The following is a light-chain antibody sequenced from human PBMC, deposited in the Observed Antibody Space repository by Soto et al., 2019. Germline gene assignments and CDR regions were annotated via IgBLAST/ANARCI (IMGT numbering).Light chain of an antibody. CDR1: ESVSSNY. J-gene: IGKJ1*01. V-gene: IGKV3-20*01. Sequence: ENVLTQSPGTLSLSPGERATLSCRASESVSSNYVAWYQQKPGQAPRLLVYGASSRATGIPDRFSGSGSGTDFTLTISRLEPEDFAVHYCQQYGSSRWTFGQGTKVDIK. CDR3: QQYGSSRWT. CDR2: GAS.